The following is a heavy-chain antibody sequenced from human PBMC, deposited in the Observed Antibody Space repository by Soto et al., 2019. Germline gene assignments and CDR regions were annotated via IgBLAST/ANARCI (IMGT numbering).Heavy chain of an antibody. CDR3: ARGRIEVDGNSFPDFDY. CDR2: ISAYNGNT. CDR1: GYTFTSYG. V-gene: IGHV1-18*01. Sequence: WASVKVSCKASGYTFTSYGISWVRQAPGQGLEWMGWISAYNGNTNYAQKLQGRVTMTTDTSTSTAYMELRSLRSDDTAVYYCARGRIEVDGNSFPDFDYWGQGTLVTVSS. D-gene: IGHD6-19*01. J-gene: IGHJ4*02.